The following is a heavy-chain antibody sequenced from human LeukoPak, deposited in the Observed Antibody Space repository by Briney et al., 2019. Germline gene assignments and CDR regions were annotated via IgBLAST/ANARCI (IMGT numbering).Heavy chain of an antibody. D-gene: IGHD1-26*01. CDR2: INHSGST. J-gene: IGHJ6*03. CDR1: GGSISSSNW. V-gene: IGHV4-4*02. CDR3: ARGSAREWELPFGNYYYYMDV. Sequence: SGTLSLTCAVSGGSISSSNWWSWVRQPPGKGLEWIGEINHSGSTNYNPSLKSRVTISVDTSKNQFSLKLSSVTAADTAVYYCARGSAREWELPFGNYYYYMDVWGKGTTVTVSS.